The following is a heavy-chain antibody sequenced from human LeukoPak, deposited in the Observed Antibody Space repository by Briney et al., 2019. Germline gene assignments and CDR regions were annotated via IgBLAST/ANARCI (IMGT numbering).Heavy chain of an antibody. CDR3: AELGITMIGGV. J-gene: IGHJ6*04. Sequence: GGSLRLSCAASGFTFSRYEMNWVRQAPGRGLEWLSHISSSGTTVYYTDSVKGRFTISRDNAKNSLYLQMNSLRAEDTAVYYCAELGITMIGGVWGKGTTVTISS. V-gene: IGHV3-48*03. CDR1: GFTFSRYE. CDR2: ISSSGTTV. D-gene: IGHD3-10*02.